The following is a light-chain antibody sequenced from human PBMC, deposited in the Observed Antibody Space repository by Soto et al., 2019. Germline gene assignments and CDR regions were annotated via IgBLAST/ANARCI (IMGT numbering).Light chain of an antibody. J-gene: IGKJ4*01. Sequence: DIQMTQSPSSVSASVGDRVTITGRASQSISSWLAWYQQKPGKAPKLLIYKASSLESGVPSRFSGSGSGTEFTLTISSLQPDDFATYYCQQYNSYSLTFGGGTKVDNK. CDR3: QQYNSYSLT. CDR2: KAS. V-gene: IGKV1-5*03. CDR1: QSISSW.